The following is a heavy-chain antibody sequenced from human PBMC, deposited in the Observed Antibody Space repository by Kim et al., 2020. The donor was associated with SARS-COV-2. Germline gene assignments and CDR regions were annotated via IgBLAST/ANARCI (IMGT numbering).Heavy chain of an antibody. CDR3: ARDLTYSYGSGTYYDALDL. V-gene: IGHV3-7*03. CDR1: GFTLSTYW. J-gene: IGHJ3*01. D-gene: IGHD3-10*01. CDR2: IKEDGSVK. Sequence: GGSLRLSCAASGFTLSTYWMTWVRQAPGKGLEWVGNIKEDGSVKSYMDSVEGRFTISRDNPKNSLYLQMNSLRAEDTAVYYCARDLTYSYGSGTYYDALDLWGQGTMVTVSS.